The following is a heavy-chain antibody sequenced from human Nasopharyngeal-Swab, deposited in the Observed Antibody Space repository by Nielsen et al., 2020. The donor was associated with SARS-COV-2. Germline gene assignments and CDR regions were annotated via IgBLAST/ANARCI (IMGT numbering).Heavy chain of an antibody. CDR2: IYYNGNT. V-gene: IGHV4-39*01. CDR1: GDSIAYSTFY. D-gene: IGHD6-13*01. J-gene: IGHJ4*02. Sequence: SETLSLTCTVSGDSIAYSTFYWGWIRQPPGKGLEWIGNIYYNGNTYQNPSLKSRLTISVDKSKNQFSLRLSSVTAADTAVYYCVRSSSWYYFDYWAQGTQVTVSS. CDR3: VRSSSWYYFDY.